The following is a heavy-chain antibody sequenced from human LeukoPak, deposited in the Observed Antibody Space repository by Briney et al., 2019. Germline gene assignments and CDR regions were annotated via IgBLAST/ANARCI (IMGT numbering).Heavy chain of an antibody. CDR3: ARGYGSGNSYNRLNVVD. Sequence: SETLPLTCTVSGASVRGYYWSWIRQPPGKGLEWIGYIHYTGNTDYNPSLTSRVTMSVDTSKNQFSLMLTSVTAADTAVYYCARGYGSGNSYNRLNVVDWGQGTLVTVSS. CDR2: IHYTGNT. V-gene: IGHV4-59*02. D-gene: IGHD3-10*01. CDR1: GASVRGYY. J-gene: IGHJ4*02.